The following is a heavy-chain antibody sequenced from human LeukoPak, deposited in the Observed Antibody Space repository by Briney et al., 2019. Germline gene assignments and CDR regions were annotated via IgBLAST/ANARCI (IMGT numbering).Heavy chain of an antibody. CDR2: INHSGST. CDR3: ARGVVAATRYYYYYYMDV. D-gene: IGHD2-15*01. J-gene: IGHJ6*03. Sequence: SETLCLACAVYGASFSGYYWSWIRQPPGRGLEWIGEINHSGSTNYYPSLKSRVTISVDTSKNQFSLKLSSVTAADTAVYYCARGVVAATRYYYYYYMDVWGKGTTVTVSS. V-gene: IGHV4-34*01. CDR1: GASFSGYY.